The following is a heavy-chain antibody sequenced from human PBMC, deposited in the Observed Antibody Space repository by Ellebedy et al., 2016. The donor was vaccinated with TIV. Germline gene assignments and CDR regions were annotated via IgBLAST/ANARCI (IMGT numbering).Heavy chain of an antibody. CDR1: GYSFTNYW. J-gene: IGHJ5*02. CDR2: IYPGDSDT. D-gene: IGHD5-24*01. V-gene: IGHV5-51*01. Sequence: PGGSLRLSCKGSGYSFTNYWIGWVRQMPGKGLEWMGIIYPGDSDTRYSPSFQGQVTISADKSISTAYVQWSSLKASDTAMYYCARLSSPSERWFDPWGQGTLVTVSS. CDR3: ARLSSPSERWFDP.